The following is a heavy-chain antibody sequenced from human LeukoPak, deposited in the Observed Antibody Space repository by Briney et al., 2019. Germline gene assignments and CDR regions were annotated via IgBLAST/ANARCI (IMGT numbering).Heavy chain of an antibody. CDR3: ARYTRLTADY. CDR2: INRSGSSK. Sequence: GGSLRLSCAASGFNFSDYYMSWIRQAPGKGLEWVSYINRSGSSKYYADSVKGRFTISRDNAKNSLYLQMNSLRAEDTAVYYCARYTRLTADYWGQGTLVTVSS. D-gene: IGHD1-14*01. CDR1: GFNFSDYY. J-gene: IGHJ4*02. V-gene: IGHV3-11*04.